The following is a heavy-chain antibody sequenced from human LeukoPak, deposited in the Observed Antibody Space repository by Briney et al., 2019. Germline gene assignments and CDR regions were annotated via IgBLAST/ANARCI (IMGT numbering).Heavy chain of an antibody. Sequence: GGSLRLSCTVSGFTVSSNSMSWVRQAPGKGLEWVSFIYSGSTHYSDSVKGRFTISRDNSKNTLYLEVISLTAEDTAVYYCAKDDAWLRFGEWSQGTLVTVSS. CDR2: IYSGST. D-gene: IGHD3-10*01. CDR1: GFTVSSNS. V-gene: IGHV3-53*01. J-gene: IGHJ4*02. CDR3: AKDDAWLRFGE.